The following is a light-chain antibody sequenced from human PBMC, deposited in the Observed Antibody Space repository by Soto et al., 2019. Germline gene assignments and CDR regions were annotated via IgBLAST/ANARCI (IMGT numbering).Light chain of an antibody. J-gene: IGKJ3*01. CDR2: AAS. CDR3: QNYNSAPFT. V-gene: IGKV1-27*01. Sequence: DIQMTQSPSSLSASAGDRVTITCRASQDISNYLAWYQQKPGKVPKLLIYAASTLQSGVPPRFSGSGSGTDFTLTISSLPPEDVATYYCQNYNSAPFTFGPGTKVDVK. CDR1: QDISNY.